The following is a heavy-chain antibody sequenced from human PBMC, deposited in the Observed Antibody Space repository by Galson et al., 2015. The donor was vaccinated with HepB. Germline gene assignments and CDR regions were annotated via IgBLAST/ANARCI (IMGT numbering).Heavy chain of an antibody. V-gene: IGHV3-23*01. CDR2: ISGSGGST. CDR1: GFTFSRYA. CDR3: AKEDHYCDSSGYYMNWFDP. J-gene: IGHJ5*02. Sequence: SLRLSCAASGFTFSRYAMSWVRQAPGKGLEWVSAISGSGGSTYYADSVKGRFTISRDNSKNTLYLQMNSLRAEDTAVYYCAKEDHYCDSSGYYMNWFDPWGQGTLVTVSS. D-gene: IGHD3-22*01.